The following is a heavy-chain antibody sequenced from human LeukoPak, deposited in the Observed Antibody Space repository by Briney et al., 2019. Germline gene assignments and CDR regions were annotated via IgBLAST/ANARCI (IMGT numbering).Heavy chain of an antibody. Sequence: SVKVSCKASGGTFSSYAISWVRQAPGQGLEWMGRIIPIFGTANYAQKFQGRVTITTDESTSTAYMELSSLRSEDTAVYYCARDAGHYDAFDIWGQGTMVTVSS. J-gene: IGHJ3*02. CDR3: ARDAGHYDAFDI. CDR1: GGTFSSYA. CDR2: IIPIFGTA. V-gene: IGHV1-69*05.